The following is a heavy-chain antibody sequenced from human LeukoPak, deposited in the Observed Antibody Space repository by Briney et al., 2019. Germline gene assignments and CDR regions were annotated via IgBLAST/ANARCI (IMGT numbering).Heavy chain of an antibody. J-gene: IGHJ4*02. CDR2: ITGDGSTT. V-gene: IGHV3-74*01. CDR3: AKVLEQLVPDY. Sequence: PGGSLRLSCAASGFAFSRYWMHWVRQAPGKALVWVSDITGDGSTTIYAGAVKGRFTISRDNAKNTLYLQMNDLRAEDTAVYYCAKVLEQLVPDYWGQGTLVTVSS. D-gene: IGHD6-6*01. CDR1: GFAFSRYW.